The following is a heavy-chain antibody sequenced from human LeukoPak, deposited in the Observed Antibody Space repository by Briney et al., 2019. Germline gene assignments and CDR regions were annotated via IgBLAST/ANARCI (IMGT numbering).Heavy chain of an antibody. CDR2: IIPIFGTA. Sequence: SVKVSCKASGGTFSSYAISWVRQAPGQGLEWMGGIIPIFGTANYAQKFQGRVTITADKSTSTAYMELSSLRSEDTAVYYCGAIAAAGTGHYYYYYMDVWGKGTTVTVSS. J-gene: IGHJ6*03. CDR3: GAIAAAGTGHYYYYYMDV. CDR1: GGTFSSYA. D-gene: IGHD6-13*01. V-gene: IGHV1-69*06.